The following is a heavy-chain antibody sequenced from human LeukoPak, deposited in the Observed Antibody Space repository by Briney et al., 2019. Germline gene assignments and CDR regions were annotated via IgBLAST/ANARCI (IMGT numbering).Heavy chain of an antibody. V-gene: IGHV1-18*01. J-gene: IGHJ5*02. D-gene: IGHD3-9*01. CDR3: ARVPKHYDILTGYSNWFDP. CDR1: GYTFTSYG. CDR2: ISAYNGNT. Sequence: GASVKVSCKASGYTFTSYGISWVRQAPGQGLEWMGWISAYNGNTNYAQKLQGRVTMSTDTSTSTAYMELRSLRSDDTAVYYCARVPKHYDILTGYSNWFDPWGQGTLVTVSS.